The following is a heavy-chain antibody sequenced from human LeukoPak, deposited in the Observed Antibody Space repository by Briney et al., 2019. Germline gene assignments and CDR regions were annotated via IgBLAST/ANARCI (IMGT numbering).Heavy chain of an antibody. V-gene: IGHV1-69*13. J-gene: IGHJ4*02. Sequence: ASVKVSCKASGGTFSSYAISWVRQAPGQGLEWMGGIIPIFGTANYARRFQGRVTITADESTSTAYMELSSLRSEDTAVYYCARAVPGSYYNVGIDYWGQGTLVTVSS. CDR2: IIPIFGTA. CDR3: ARAVPGSYYNVGIDY. D-gene: IGHD3-10*01. CDR1: GGTFSSYA.